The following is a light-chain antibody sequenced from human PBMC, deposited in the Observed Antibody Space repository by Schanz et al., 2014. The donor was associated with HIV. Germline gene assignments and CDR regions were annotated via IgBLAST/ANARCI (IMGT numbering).Light chain of an antibody. V-gene: IGKV3-20*01. CDR3: QQYNDWPPIT. CDR2: AAS. Sequence: VLTQSPGTLSLSPGERATLSCRASQSVSSNFLAWYQQKPGQAPRLLIYAASTRATGIPDRFSGSGSGTDFTLTISRLEPEDFAVYYCQQYNDWPPITFGQGTRLEIK. J-gene: IGKJ5*01. CDR1: QSVSSNF.